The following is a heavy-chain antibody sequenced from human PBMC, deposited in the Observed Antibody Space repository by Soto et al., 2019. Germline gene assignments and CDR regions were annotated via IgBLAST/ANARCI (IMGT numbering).Heavy chain of an antibody. CDR2: IYYSGST. Sequence: LSLTCTVSGGSISSYYWSWIRQPPGKGLEWIGYIYYSGSTNYNPSLKSRVTISVDTSKNQFSLKLSSVTAADTAVYYCARDSDGRDGYNYVYWGQGTLVTVSS. CDR1: GGSISSYY. CDR3: ARDSDGRDGYNYVY. J-gene: IGHJ4*02. D-gene: IGHD5-12*01. V-gene: IGHV4-59*01.